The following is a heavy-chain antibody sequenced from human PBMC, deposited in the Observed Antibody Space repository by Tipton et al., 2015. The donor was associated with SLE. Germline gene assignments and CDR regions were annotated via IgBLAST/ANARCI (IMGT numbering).Heavy chain of an antibody. CDR1: GFSFSGHD. Sequence: GSLRLSCAASGFSFSGHDMHWVRQAPGKGLEWVSAIGVSGDTFYTDSVKGRFTISKENAKNSLYLQMKSLRAGDTAVYYCARGDRSSWHLDLWGQGTLVTVSS. CDR2: IGVSGDT. J-gene: IGHJ4*02. V-gene: IGHV3-13*01. CDR3: ARGDRSSWHLDL. D-gene: IGHD6-13*01.